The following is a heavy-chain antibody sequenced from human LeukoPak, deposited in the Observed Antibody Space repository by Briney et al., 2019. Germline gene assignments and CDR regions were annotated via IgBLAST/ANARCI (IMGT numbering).Heavy chain of an antibody. Sequence: GGSLRLSCAASGFTFSSYWMHWVRQAPGKGLVWVSRINTDGGSTTYAGSVKGRFTISRDNSKNTLYLQMNSLRAKDTAVYYCAKGDYDSSGYYLDYWGQGTLVTVSS. V-gene: IGHV3-74*01. J-gene: IGHJ4*02. CDR3: AKGDYDSSGYYLDY. CDR1: GFTFSSYW. CDR2: INTDGGST. D-gene: IGHD3-22*01.